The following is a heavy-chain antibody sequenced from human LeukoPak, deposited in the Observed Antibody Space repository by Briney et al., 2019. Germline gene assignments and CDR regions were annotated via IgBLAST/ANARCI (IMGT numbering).Heavy chain of an antibody. CDR3: ARFSVGGTYYPNY. V-gene: IGHV5-51*01. J-gene: IGHJ4*02. Sequence: PGESLKISCEASGYSFTNYWIGWVRQMPGKGLEWMGIIYPGDSDTRYSPSFQGQVTISADKSISTAYLQWSSLKASDTAMYYCARFSVGGTYYPNYWGQGTLVSVSS. CDR2: IYPGDSDT. CDR1: GYSFTNYW. D-gene: IGHD1-26*01.